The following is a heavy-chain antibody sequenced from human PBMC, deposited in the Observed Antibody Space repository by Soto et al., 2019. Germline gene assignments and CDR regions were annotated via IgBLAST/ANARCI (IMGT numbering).Heavy chain of an antibody. CDR2: IYYSGST. J-gene: IGHJ5*02. CDR3: ARETVSDGYSYGWYWFDP. V-gene: IGHV4-61*01. Sequence: PSETLSLTCTVSGGSVSSGSYYWSWIRQPPGKGLEWIGYIYYSGSTNYNPSPKSRVTISVDTSKNQFSLKLSSVTAAATAVYYCARETVSDGYSYGWYWFDPWGQGTLVTVS. CDR1: GGSVSSGSYY. D-gene: IGHD5-18*01.